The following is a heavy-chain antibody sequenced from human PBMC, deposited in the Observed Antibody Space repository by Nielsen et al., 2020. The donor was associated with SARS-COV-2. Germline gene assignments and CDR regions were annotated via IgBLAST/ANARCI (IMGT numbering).Heavy chain of an antibody. D-gene: IGHD5-12*01. J-gene: IGHJ6*03. V-gene: IGHV4-59*08. CDR2: IYYKDNT. CDR3: ARRQSTYEGFYHYYYMDV. CDR1: GAAIRSSY. Sequence: SETLSLTCNVSGAAIRSSYWSWIRQPPGKGLEWIGYIYYKDNTKYNPSLQSRVTISVDTSKNQFSLKLTSVTAADTAVYYCARRQSTYEGFYHYYYMDVWGNGTTVTVSS.